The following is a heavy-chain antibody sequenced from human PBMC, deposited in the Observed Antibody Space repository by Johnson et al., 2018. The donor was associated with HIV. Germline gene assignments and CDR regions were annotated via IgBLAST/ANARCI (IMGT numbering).Heavy chain of an antibody. D-gene: IGHD6-19*01. CDR3: ARDKGTNFSGWYRESDAFDI. CDR1: GFIFRNYG. CDR2: IRFDGSSK. Sequence: QVQLVESGGGVVQPGGSLRLSCAASGFIFRNYGMHWVRQAPGNGLEWVAFIRFDGSSKYYADSVKGRFTISRDNSKNTLYLQMNSLRAEDTAVYYCARDKGTNFSGWYRESDAFDIWGQGKMVTVSS. J-gene: IGHJ3*02. V-gene: IGHV3-30*02.